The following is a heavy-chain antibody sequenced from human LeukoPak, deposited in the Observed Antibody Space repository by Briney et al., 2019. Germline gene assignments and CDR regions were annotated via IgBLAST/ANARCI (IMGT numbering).Heavy chain of an antibody. CDR2: ISYDGRNK. J-gene: IGHJ6*03. Sequence: GGSLRLSCAASGFTFSSYAMHWVRQAPGKGLEWVAVISYDGRNKYYTDSVKGRFTISRDNAKNSLYLQMNSLRAEDTAVYYCARDPYSGSYGNYYYYFMDVWGKGTTVTISS. D-gene: IGHD1-26*01. V-gene: IGHV3-30*04. CDR3: ARDPYSGSYGNYYYYFMDV. CDR1: GFTFSSYA.